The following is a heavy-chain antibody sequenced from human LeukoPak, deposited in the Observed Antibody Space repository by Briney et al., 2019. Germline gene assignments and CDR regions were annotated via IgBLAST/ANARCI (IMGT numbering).Heavy chain of an antibody. CDR1: GFTFSSYA. Sequence: GGSLRLSCAASGFTFSSYAMSWVRQAPGKGLEWVSAISGSGGSTYYADSVKGRFTISRDNAKNSLYLQMNSLRAEDTALYYCAKDIAAAGTTPDAFDIWGQGTMVTVSS. D-gene: IGHD6-13*01. J-gene: IGHJ3*02. CDR2: ISGSGGST. V-gene: IGHV3-23*01. CDR3: AKDIAAAGTTPDAFDI.